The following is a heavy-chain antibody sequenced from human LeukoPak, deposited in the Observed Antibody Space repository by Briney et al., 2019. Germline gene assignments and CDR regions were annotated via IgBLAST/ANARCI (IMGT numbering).Heavy chain of an antibody. J-gene: IGHJ4*02. Sequence: ASVKVSCKASGGTFSSYAISWVRQAPGQGLEWMGRIIPIFGTANYAQKFQGRVTITTDESTSTAYMELSSLRSEDTAVYYCARDMDYYDNRFFDYWGQGTLVTVSS. V-gene: IGHV1-69*05. CDR1: GGTFSSYA. CDR3: ARDMDYYDNRFFDY. D-gene: IGHD3-22*01. CDR2: IIPIFGTA.